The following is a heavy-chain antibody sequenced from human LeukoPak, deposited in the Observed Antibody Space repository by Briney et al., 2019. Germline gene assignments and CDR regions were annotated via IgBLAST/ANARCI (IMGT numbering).Heavy chain of an antibody. V-gene: IGHV1-18*01. D-gene: IGHD5-18*01. CDR3: AKGVGTALVHTNLDY. Sequence: GASVXXXCXASGYXFTSYGISWVRQAPGQGXXXXXGISTYNGNTNYAQKVQGRVTMTTDTSTSTAYMELRGLRSDDTAVYYCAKGVGTALVHTNLDYWGQGTLVTVSS. CDR1: GYXFTSYG. CDR2: ISTYNGNT. J-gene: IGHJ4*02.